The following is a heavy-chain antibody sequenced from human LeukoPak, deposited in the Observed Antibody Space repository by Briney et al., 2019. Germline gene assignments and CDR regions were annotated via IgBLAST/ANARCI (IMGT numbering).Heavy chain of an antibody. V-gene: IGHV1-2*06. CDR3: ARVLSSGYDLFY. J-gene: IGHJ4*02. Sequence: ASVKVSCKASGYTFTGYYMHWVRQAPGQGLEWMGRINPNSGGTNYAQKFQGRVTMTRDTSISTAYMELSRLRSDDTAVYYCARVLSSGYDLFYWSQGTLVTVSS. D-gene: IGHD5-12*01. CDR1: GYTFTGYY. CDR2: INPNSGGT.